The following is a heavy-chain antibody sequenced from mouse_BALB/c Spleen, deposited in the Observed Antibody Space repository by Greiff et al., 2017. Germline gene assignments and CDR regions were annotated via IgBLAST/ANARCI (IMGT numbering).Heavy chain of an antibody. Sequence: EVQLQQSGAELVRSGASVKLSCTASGFNITDYYMHWVKQRPEQGLEWIGWIDPENGDTEYAPKFQGKATMTADTSSNTAYLQLSSLTSEDTAVYCCNAYITTVVDYWGQGTTLTVSS. CDR2: IDPENGDT. CDR3: NAYITTVVDY. J-gene: IGHJ2*01. V-gene: IGHV14-4*02. D-gene: IGHD1-1*01. CDR1: GFNITDYY.